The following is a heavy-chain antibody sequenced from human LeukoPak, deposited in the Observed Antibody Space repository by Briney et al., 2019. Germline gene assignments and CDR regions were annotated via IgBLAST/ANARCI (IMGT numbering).Heavy chain of an antibody. CDR2: ISGSGGST. Sequence: PGGSLRLSCAASGFTFSSYAVSWVRQAPGKGLAWVSAISGSGGSTQYADSVKGRFTISRDNSKNTLYLQMNSLRAEDTAVYYCAKGPTVTTSYNWFDPWGQGTLVTVSS. V-gene: IGHV3-23*01. CDR1: GFTFSSYA. D-gene: IGHD4-11*01. J-gene: IGHJ5*02. CDR3: AKGPTVTTSYNWFDP.